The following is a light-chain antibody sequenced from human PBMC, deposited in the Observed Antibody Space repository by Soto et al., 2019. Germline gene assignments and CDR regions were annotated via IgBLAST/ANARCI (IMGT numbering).Light chain of an antibody. CDR3: HQRSNWPPDT. CDR1: QRISRTY. Sequence: EIVLTQSTATLSLSPGERATLSCRAIQRISRTYLAWYQQKPGQAPRLLIYGASTRATGVPARFSGSGSGTDFTLTISSLEPEDFAVYYCHQRSNWPPDTFGQGTRLENK. V-gene: IGKV3-11*01. CDR2: GAS. J-gene: IGKJ5*01.